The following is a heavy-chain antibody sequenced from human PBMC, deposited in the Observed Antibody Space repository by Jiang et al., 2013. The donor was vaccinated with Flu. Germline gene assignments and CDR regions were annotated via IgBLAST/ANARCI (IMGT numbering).Heavy chain of an antibody. CDR3: VRVFHTNNFFGRTGRFQY. CDR1: GYSFPYYW. V-gene: IGHV5-51*03. CDR2: IHVGDSDT. J-gene: IGHJ1*01. D-gene: IGHD1-1*01. Sequence: GAEVKKPGESLKISCKGSGYSFPYYWIAWVRQMPGKGLEWMGVIHVGDSDTRYSPSFQGQVTISADTSISTVYLQWTSLKTSDTAIYYCVRVFHTNNFFGRTGRFQYWGRGALVTVSS.